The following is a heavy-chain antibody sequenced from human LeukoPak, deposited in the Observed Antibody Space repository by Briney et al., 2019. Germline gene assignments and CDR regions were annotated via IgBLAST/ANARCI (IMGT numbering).Heavy chain of an antibody. CDR2: ISGSGGST. D-gene: IGHD4-17*01. J-gene: IGHJ4*02. CDR1: GFTFSSYA. CDR3: AGGGSGDYYYCDY. V-gene: IGHV3-23*01. Sequence: GGSLRLSCAASGFTFSSYAMSWVRQAPGKGLEWVSAISGSGGSTYYADSVKGRFTISRDNSKNTLYLQMNSLRAEDTAVYYCAGGGSGDYYYCDYWGQGTLVTVSS.